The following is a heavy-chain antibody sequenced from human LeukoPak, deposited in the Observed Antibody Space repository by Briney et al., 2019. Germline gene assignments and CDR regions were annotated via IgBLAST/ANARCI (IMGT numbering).Heavy chain of an antibody. CDR1: APSISSYY. Sequence: KPSESLSLTCTVSAPSISSYYRGWIRQPPGKGLEWIGYIYYSGSPNYNPSLKSRVTISVDSSYNQFSLKLSSLTAADTAVYYCARAKGDYVWGSYRPYYFDYWGQGTLVTVSS. CDR2: IYYSGSP. CDR3: ARAKGDYVWGSYRPYYFDY. D-gene: IGHD3-16*02. J-gene: IGHJ4*02. V-gene: IGHV4-59*01.